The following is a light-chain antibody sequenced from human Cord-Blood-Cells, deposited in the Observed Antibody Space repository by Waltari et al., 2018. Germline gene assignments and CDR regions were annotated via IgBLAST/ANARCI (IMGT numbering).Light chain of an antibody. J-gene: IGLJ2*01. CDR1: SSDAGGYNY. CDR2: EVS. Sequence: QSALTQPPSASGSPGQSVTISCTGHSSDAGGYNYVSWYQQHPGKAPKLMIYEVSKRPSGVPDRFSGSKSGNTASLTVSGLQAEDEADYYCSSYAGSNNFVFGGGTKLTVL. V-gene: IGLV2-8*01. CDR3: SSYAGSNNFV.